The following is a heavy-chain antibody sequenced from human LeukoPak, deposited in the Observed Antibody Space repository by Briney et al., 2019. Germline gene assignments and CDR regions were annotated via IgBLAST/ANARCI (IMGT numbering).Heavy chain of an antibody. CDR3: ARDDSSGYHDAFDI. J-gene: IGHJ3*02. D-gene: IGHD3-22*01. CDR2: IYYSGST. Sequence: SETLSLTCTVSGGSISSYYWSWIRQPPGKGLEWIGYIYYSGSTYYNPSLKSRVTISVDTSKNQFSLKLSSVTAADTAVYYYARDDSSGYHDAFDIWGQGTMVTVSS. V-gene: IGHV4-59*12. CDR1: GGSISSYY.